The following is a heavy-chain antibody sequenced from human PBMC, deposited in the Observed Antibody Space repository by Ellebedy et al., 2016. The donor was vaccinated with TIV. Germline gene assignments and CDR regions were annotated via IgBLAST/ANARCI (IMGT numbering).Heavy chain of an antibody. V-gene: IGHV3-23*01. CDR3: SRGWSTPDS. J-gene: IGHJ4*02. CDR2: ISGSGHSS. Sequence: GESLKISCAASGFSFSHYVMNWVRQAPGKGLEWVSSISGSGHSSFYADPVKGRFTISRDNAQDTLFLQMNSLRAEDTAVYFCSRGWSTPDSWGQGTLVIVSS. D-gene: IGHD2-15*01. CDR1: GFSFSHYV.